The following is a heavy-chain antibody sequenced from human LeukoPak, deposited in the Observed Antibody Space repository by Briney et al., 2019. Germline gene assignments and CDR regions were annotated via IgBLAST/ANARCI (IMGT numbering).Heavy chain of an antibody. J-gene: IGHJ5*02. D-gene: IGHD5-18*01. CDR1: GGSFSGYY. CDR3: ARGSGYSHGFWFDP. Sequence: SETLSLTCAVYGGSFSGYYWSWIRQPPGEGLEWIGEINHSGSTNYNPSLKSRVTISVDTSKNQFSLKLSSVTAADTAVYYCARGSGYSHGFWFDPWGQGTLVTVSS. V-gene: IGHV4-34*01. CDR2: INHSGST.